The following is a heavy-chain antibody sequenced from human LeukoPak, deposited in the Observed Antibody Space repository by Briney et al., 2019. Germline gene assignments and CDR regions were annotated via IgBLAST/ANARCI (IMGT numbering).Heavy chain of an antibody. J-gene: IGHJ6*02. CDR2: INHSGST. D-gene: IGHD2-2*01. Sequence: SETLSLICAVYGVSFSGYYWSWIRQPPGKGLEWFGEINHSGSTNYNPSLKSRVTISVDTSKNQFSLKLSSVTAADTAVYYCARGGRCSSTSCYQGYYYYYYGMDVWGQGTTVTVSS. CDR3: ARGGRCSSTSCYQGYYYYYYGMDV. V-gene: IGHV4-34*01. CDR1: GVSFSGYY.